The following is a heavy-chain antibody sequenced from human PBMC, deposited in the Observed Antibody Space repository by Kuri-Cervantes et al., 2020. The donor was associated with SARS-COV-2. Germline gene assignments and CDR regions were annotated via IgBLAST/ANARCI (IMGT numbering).Heavy chain of an antibody. V-gene: IGHV3-23*01. CDR3: AQTLIAVAGYFDY. J-gene: IGHJ4*02. CDR1: RLTFGNCA. CDR2: ISGHGGGT. Sequence: GGSLRLSCAASRLTFGNCAMNWVRQAPGKGLEWVSFISGHGGGTYCADSVKGRFTISRDNSKNTLYLQMNSLRAEDTAVYYCAQTLIAVAGYFDYWGQGTLVTVSS. D-gene: IGHD6-19*01.